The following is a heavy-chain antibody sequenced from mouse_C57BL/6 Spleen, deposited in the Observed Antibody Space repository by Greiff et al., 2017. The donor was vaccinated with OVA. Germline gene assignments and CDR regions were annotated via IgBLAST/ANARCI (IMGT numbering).Heavy chain of an antibody. CDR1: GYAFSSSW. CDR2: IYPGDGDT. V-gene: IGHV1-82*01. D-gene: IGHD4-1*01. Sequence: QVQLQQSGPELVKPGASVKISCKASGYAFSSSWMNWVKQRPGKGLEWIGRIYPGDGDTNYNGKFKGKATLTADKSSSTAYMQLSSLTSEDSAVYFWARGNWDWYFDVWGTGTTVTVSS. CDR3: ARGNWDWYFDV. J-gene: IGHJ1*03.